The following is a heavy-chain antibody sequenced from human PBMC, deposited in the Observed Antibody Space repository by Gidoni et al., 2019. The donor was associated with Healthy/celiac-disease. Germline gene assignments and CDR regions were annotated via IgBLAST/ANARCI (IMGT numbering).Heavy chain of an antibody. CDR2: ISGSGGST. V-gene: IGHV3-23*01. CDR1: GFTFSSYA. CDR3: AKYSIVGATTIPLYYFDY. Sequence: EVQLLESGGGLVQPGGSLRLSCAASGFTFSSYAMSWVRQAPGRGLEWVSAISGSGGSTYYADSVKGRFTISRDNSKNTLYLQMNSLRAEDTAVYYCAKYSIVGATTIPLYYFDYWGQGTLVTVSS. J-gene: IGHJ4*02. D-gene: IGHD1-26*01.